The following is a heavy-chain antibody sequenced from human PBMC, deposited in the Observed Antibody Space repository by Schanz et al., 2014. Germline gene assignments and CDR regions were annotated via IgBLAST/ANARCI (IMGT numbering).Heavy chain of an antibody. CDR3: AKNRAGGYESFLDS. D-gene: IGHD5-12*01. J-gene: IGHJ4*02. V-gene: IGHV3-43*01. Sequence: VQLVESGGGVVQPGRSLRLSCAGSGFTFDDYTMHWVRQPPGKGLEWVSLVTWDGGYTYYADSVKGRFTISRDNSKNSLYLQRDSLRSEDTALYYCAKNRAGGYESFLDSWGQGTLVTVSS. CDR2: VTWDGGYT. CDR1: GFTFDDYT.